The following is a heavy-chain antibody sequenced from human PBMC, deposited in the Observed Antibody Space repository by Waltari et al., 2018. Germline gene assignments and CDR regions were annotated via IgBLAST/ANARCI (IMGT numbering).Heavy chain of an antibody. CDR3: ARQEWIQLWFPFDY. Sequence: QLQLQESGPGLVKPSETLSLTCTVSGGSISSSSYYWGWIRQPPGKGLEWIGSIYYSGSTDYNPSLKSRVTISVDTSKNQFSLKLSSVTAADTAVYYCARQEWIQLWFPFDYWGQGTLVTVSS. D-gene: IGHD5-18*01. CDR2: IYYSGST. CDR1: GGSISSSSYY. V-gene: IGHV4-39*01. J-gene: IGHJ4*02.